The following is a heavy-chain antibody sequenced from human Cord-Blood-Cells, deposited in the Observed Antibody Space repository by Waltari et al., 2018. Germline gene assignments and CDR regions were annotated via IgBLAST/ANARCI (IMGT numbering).Heavy chain of an antibody. CDR3: ATLQPSADY. J-gene: IGHJ4*02. Sequence: QVQLVQSGAEVKKPGSPVKVSCKASGGTFSSYATSWVRKATGQGLEWMGGIIPSFGTANYAQKFQGRVTITADESTSTAYMKLSSLSAEDTAVYYCATLQPSADYWGQGTLVTVSS. V-gene: IGHV1-69*01. CDR2: IIPSFGTA. D-gene: IGHD1-26*01. CDR1: GGTFSSYA.